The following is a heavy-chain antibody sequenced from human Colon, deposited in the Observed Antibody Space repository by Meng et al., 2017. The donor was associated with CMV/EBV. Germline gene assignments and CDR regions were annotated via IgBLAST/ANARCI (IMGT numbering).Heavy chain of an antibody. Sequence: AVGFTFSSYCMNWVRQAPGKGLEGVSSISSSSSYIYYADSVKGRFTISRDNAKNSLYLQMNSLRAEDTAVYYCAREEKVGASSWFDPWGQGTLVTVSS. J-gene: IGHJ5*02. D-gene: IGHD1-26*01. V-gene: IGHV3-21*01. CDR2: ISSSSSYI. CDR1: GFTFSSYC. CDR3: AREEKVGASSWFDP.